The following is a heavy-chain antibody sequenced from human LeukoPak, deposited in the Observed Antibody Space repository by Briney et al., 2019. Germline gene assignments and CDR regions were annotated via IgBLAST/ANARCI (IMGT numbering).Heavy chain of an antibody. CDR2: IYYTGST. V-gene: IGHV4-59*01. Sequence: PSETLSLTRTVSGGSISSYFWSWFRQPPGKGLEWIGYIYYTGSTNYNPSLKSRVTISVDTSKNQFSLKLTSVTAADTAVYYCAREAQEKYYFDYWGQGTLVTVSS. J-gene: IGHJ4*02. CDR1: GGSISSYF. CDR3: AREAQEKYYFDY. D-gene: IGHD5-24*01.